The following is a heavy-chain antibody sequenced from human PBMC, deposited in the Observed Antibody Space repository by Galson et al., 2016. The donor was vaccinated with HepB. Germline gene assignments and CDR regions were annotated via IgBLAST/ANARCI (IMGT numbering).Heavy chain of an antibody. CDR2: ITRDGETT. J-gene: IGHJ4*02. CDR1: GFSFETSG. D-gene: IGHD3-16*01. Sequence: SLRLSCAASGFSFETSGMSWVRQSPGRGLEWVSGITRDGETTHYADSVRGRFTISRDNSKNMLYLFMNSLRAGDTAVYYCGKHGGFDYWGQGALVTVSS. V-gene: IGHV3-23*01. CDR3: GKHGGFDY.